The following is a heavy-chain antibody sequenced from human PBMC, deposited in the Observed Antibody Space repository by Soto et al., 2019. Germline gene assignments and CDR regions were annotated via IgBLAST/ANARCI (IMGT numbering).Heavy chain of an antibody. V-gene: IGHV1-18*01. J-gene: IGHJ3*02. CDR1: GYTFTSYG. CDR2: ISAYNGNT. D-gene: IGHD3-10*01. Sequence: QVQLVQSGAEVKKPGASVKVSCKASGYTFTSYGISWVRQAPGQGLEWMGWISAYNGNTNYAQKLKGRVTMTTDTSTSTAYMELRSLRSDDTAVYYCARDSTGSMVRELGGKDAFDIWGQGTMVTVSS. CDR3: ARDSTGSMVRELGGKDAFDI.